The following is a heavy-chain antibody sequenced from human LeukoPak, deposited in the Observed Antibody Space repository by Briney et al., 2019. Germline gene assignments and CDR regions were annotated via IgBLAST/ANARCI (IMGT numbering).Heavy chain of an antibody. V-gene: IGHV3-23*01. D-gene: IGHD3-9*01. CDR1: GFTFNYYA. J-gene: IGHJ3*02. CDR3: AKASLRYFDWFSAFDI. Sequence: PGGSLRLSCAASGFTFNYYAMIWVRQAPGKGLEWVSGISGTPGTTYYADSVKGRFTISRDNSKNTLSLHMNNLRAEDTAIYYCAKASLRYFDWFSAFDIWGQETMVTVSS. CDR2: ISGTPGTT.